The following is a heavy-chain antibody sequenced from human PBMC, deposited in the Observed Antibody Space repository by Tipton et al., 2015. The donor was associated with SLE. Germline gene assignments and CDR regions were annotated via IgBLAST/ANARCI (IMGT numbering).Heavy chain of an antibody. Sequence: GSLRLSCVASELTFDKAWMGWVRQAPGKGLEWVSVIYSGGSAYYADSVKGRFTISRDESKKTMYLQMNSLRAEDTAVYYCTDHDAFDIWGQGTMVTVSS. CDR2: IYSGGSA. J-gene: IGHJ3*02. CDR1: ELTFDKAW. V-gene: IGHV3-66*02. CDR3: TDHDAFDI.